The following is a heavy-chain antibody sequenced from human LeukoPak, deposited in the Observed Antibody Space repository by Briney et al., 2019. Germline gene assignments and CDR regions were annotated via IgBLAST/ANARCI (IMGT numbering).Heavy chain of an antibody. V-gene: IGHV3-53*01. CDR3: ARDGYGNNYMDV. Sequence: GGSLRLSRAASGFSVSSNFMSWVRQAPGKGLEWVSVIYSGGTTYYADSVKGRFTISRDNSKNTLYLQMNSLRAEDTAMYYCARDGYGNNYMDVWGKGTTVTVSS. CDR2: IYSGGTT. D-gene: IGHD1/OR15-1a*01. J-gene: IGHJ6*03. CDR1: GFSVSSNF.